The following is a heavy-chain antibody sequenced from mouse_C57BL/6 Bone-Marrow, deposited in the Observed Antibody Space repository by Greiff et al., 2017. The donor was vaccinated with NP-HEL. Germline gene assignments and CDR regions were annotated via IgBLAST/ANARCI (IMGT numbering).Heavy chain of an antibody. CDR2: INPGSGGT. Sequence: QVQLQQSGAELVRPGTSVKVSCKASGYAFTNYLIEWVKQRPGQGLEWIGVINPGSGGTNYNEKFKGTATLTADKSSSTAYMQLSSLTSEDSAVYFCARLVTDWGQGTTLTVSS. CDR3: ARLVTD. CDR1: GYAFTNYL. V-gene: IGHV1-54*01. D-gene: IGHD2-2*01. J-gene: IGHJ2*01.